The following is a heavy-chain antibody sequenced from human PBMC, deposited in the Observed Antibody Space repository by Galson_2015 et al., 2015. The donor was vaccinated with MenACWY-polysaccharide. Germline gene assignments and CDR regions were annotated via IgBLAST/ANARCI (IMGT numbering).Heavy chain of an antibody. V-gene: IGHV4-39*01. Sequence: ETLSLTCSVSGGSISSSSYYWGWIRQPPGKGLEWIGNIDDSGRTYYNPSLRSRVTISTDTSRNQFSLKLSSVTAADTAMYYCGRHFDWAFDYRGQGALVTVSS. CDR3: GRHFDWAFDY. D-gene: IGHD2-21*01. CDR2: IDDSGRT. CDR1: GGSISSSSYY. J-gene: IGHJ4*02.